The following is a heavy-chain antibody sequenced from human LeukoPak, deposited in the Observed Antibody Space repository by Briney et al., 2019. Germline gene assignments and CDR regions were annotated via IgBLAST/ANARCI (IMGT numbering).Heavy chain of an antibody. CDR3: ARDGATLVFDY. D-gene: IGHD1-1*01. J-gene: IGHJ4*02. CDR1: GFTSSSYG. V-gene: IGHV3-33*01. Sequence: PGGSLRLSCAASGFTSSSYGMHWVRQAPGKGLEWVAVIWYDGSNKYYADSVKGRFTISRDNSKNTLYLQMNSLRAEDTAVYYCARDGATLVFDYWGQGTLVTVSS. CDR2: IWYDGSNK.